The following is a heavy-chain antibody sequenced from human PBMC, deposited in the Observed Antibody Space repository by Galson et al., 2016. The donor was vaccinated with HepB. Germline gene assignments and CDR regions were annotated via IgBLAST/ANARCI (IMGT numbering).Heavy chain of an antibody. Sequence: QSGAEVKKPGESLKISCKASGYSFTSYWIGWVRQMPGKGLEWMGIIYPGHSDTKYSPSFQGQVAISADKYISTAYLHWSSLKASDTAMYYCAGATNGNCYWDYWGQGILVTVSS. CDR2: IYPGHSDT. J-gene: IGHJ4*02. CDR3: AGATNGNCYWDY. V-gene: IGHV5-51*01. D-gene: IGHD2-21*01. CDR1: GYSFTSYW.